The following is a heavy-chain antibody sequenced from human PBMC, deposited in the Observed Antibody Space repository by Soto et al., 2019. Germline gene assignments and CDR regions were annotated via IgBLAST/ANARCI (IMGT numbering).Heavy chain of an antibody. CDR2: ISGSGGST. J-gene: IGHJ3*02. CDR3: AKDSEPVGAFDI. D-gene: IGHD2-2*01. V-gene: IGHV3-23*01. Sequence: EVQLLESGGGLVQPGGSLRLSCAASGFTFSSYAMSWVRQAPGKGLEWVSAISGSGGSTYYADSVKGRFTISRDNSKNTLYLHMNSLRAEDTAVYYCAKDSEPVGAFDIWGQATMVTVSS. CDR1: GFTFSSYA.